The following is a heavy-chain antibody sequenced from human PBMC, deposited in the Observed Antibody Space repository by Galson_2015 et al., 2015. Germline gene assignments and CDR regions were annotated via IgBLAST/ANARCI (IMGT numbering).Heavy chain of an antibody. Sequence: SLRLSCATSGFTFRNYGMHWVRQAPGKGLEWVALIRYDGSNKDYADSVKGRFTISRDNSKNTVYLQMSSLRVEDTAIYYCARDTADYWGLGALVTVSS. CDR1: GFTFRNYG. J-gene: IGHJ4*02. CDR3: ARDTADY. CDR2: IRYDGSNK. D-gene: IGHD5-18*01. V-gene: IGHV3-33*01.